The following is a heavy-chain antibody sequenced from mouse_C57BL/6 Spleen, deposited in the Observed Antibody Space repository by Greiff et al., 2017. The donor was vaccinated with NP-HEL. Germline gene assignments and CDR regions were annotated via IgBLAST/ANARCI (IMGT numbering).Heavy chain of an antibody. D-gene: IGHD2-3*01. J-gene: IGHJ3*01. CDR2: IHPNSGST. Sequence: QVQLKQSGAELVKPGASVKLSCKASGYTFTSYWMHWVKQRPGQGLEWIGMIHPNSGSTNYNEKFKSKATLTVDKSSSTAYMQLSSLTSEDSAVYYCARSGLDDGYSAWFAYWGQGTLVTVSA. CDR3: ARSGLDDGYSAWFAY. CDR1: GYTFTSYW. V-gene: IGHV1-64*01.